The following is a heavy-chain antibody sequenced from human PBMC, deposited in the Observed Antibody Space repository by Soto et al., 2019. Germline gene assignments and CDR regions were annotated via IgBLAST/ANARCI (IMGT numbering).Heavy chain of an antibody. D-gene: IGHD2-15*01. J-gene: IGHJ3*02. V-gene: IGHV4-59*01. CDR3: AREKTPHDAFAI. CDR1: GGSISSYY. Sequence: PSETLSLTCTVSGGSISSYYWSWIRQPPGKGLECIGYIYYSGSTNYNPSLKSRVTISVDTSKNQFSLKLSSVTAADTAVYYCAREKTPHDAFAIWGQGTMVTLSS. CDR2: IYYSGST.